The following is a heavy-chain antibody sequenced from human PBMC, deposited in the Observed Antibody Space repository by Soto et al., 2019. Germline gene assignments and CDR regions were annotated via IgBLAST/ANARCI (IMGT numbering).Heavy chain of an antibody. V-gene: IGHV4-30-4*01. Sequence: QVQLQESGPGLVKPSQTLSLTCTVSGGSISSRDYYWSWIRQPPGKGLEWIGYIYYSGSTYYNPSLKRRFTRSVDPSTNQFSLNLNSVTAADTAVYYCARYSGYGSGNAFDIWGQAPMVTVSS. CDR2: IYYSGST. CDR3: ARYSGYGSGNAFDI. D-gene: IGHD5-12*01. J-gene: IGHJ3*02. CDR1: GGSISSRDYY.